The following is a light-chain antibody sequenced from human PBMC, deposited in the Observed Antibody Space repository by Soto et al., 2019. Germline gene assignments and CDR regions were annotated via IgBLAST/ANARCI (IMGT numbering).Light chain of an antibody. CDR1: SSNIGTNA. V-gene: IGLV1-44*01. CDR3: EAWEESVNGYV. Sequence: QSVLTQPPSASGTPGQRVTISCSGGSSNIGTNAVNWYQQLPGTAPKLLIYNNNQRPSGVPDRFSGSKSGTSASLAISGLKSEDGADNYCEAWEESVNGYVLGTGTKV. J-gene: IGLJ1*01. CDR2: NNN.